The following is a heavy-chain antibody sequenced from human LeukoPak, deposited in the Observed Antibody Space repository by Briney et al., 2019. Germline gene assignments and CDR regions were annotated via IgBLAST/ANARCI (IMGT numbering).Heavy chain of an antibody. Sequence: PGGSLRLSCAASGFTLSGSGMHWDRQASGKGLEWVGRIRSEAHSYATAYAASVKGRFTISRDDSKNTAYLQMNSLRVEDTAVYYCIRQATDDYGDDWGQGTLVTVSS. CDR2: IRSEAHSYAT. V-gene: IGHV3-73*01. J-gene: IGHJ4*02. CDR3: IRQATDDYGDD. CDR1: GFTLSGSG.